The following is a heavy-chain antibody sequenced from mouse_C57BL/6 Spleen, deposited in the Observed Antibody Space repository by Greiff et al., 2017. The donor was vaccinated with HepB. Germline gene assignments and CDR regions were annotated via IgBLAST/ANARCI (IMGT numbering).Heavy chain of an antibody. CDR2: IYPGSGST. V-gene: IGHV1-55*01. J-gene: IGHJ1*03. CDR3: ARLRWYFDV. Sequence: QVHVKQSGAELVKPGASVKMSCKASGYTFTSYWITWVKQRPGQGLEWIGDIYPGSGSTNYNEKFKSKATLTVDTSSSTAYMQLSSLTSEDSAVYYCARLRWYFDVWGTGTTVTVSS. CDR1: GYTFTSYW.